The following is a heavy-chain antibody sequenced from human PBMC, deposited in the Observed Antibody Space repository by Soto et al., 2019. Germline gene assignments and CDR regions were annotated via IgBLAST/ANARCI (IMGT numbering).Heavy chain of an antibody. CDR2: IHYSGNT. Sequence: QVQLQESGPGLVKPSQTLSLTCTVSGGSISSGDYYWSWIRQPPGKGLECIGHIHYSGNTYYNPSLKSRVTISLDTSKSQFSLKLSSVTAADTAVYYCARVDYGQFDYWGQGTPVTVSS. V-gene: IGHV4-30-4*01. CDR3: ARVDYGQFDY. CDR1: GGSISSGDYY. J-gene: IGHJ4*02. D-gene: IGHD4-17*01.